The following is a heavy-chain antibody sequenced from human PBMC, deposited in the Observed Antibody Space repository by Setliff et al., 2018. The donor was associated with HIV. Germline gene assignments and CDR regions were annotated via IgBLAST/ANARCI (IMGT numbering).Heavy chain of an antibody. CDR2: VNTIGLTI. CDR3: ARLNSSGYYVFDY. V-gene: IGHV3-48*04. J-gene: IGHJ4*02. Sequence: PGGSLRLSCAPSGFTFSNYAMHWVRQAPGKGLEWVSYVNTIGLTIKYADSVKARFTISRDNTENSLFLQMNSLRPEDTAVYYCARLNSSGYYVFDYWSQGTLVTVSS. CDR1: GFTFSNYA. D-gene: IGHD3-22*01.